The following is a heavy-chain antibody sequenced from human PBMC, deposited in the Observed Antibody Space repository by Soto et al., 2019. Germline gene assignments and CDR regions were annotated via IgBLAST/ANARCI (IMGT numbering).Heavy chain of an antibody. CDR1: RFTFSSYS. Sequence: EVQLLESGGGLVQPGGSLRLSCAVSRFTFSSYSFSWVRHPPGKGLEWIARISVSGANTHYADSVKGRFTVSRDNSKNTPLQQMNNPRAEDTAVYYCAKSSRNIKNWFDPWGQGTLVTVSS. J-gene: IGHJ5*02. V-gene: IGHV3-23*01. CDR3: AKSSRNIKNWFDP. D-gene: IGHD6-6*01. CDR2: ISVSGANT.